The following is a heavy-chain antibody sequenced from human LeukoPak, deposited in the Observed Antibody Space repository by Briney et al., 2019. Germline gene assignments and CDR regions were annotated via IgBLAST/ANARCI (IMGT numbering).Heavy chain of an antibody. CDR1: GFSFSTYS. D-gene: IGHD3-22*01. J-gene: IGHJ3*01. CDR2: ITRSSNSI. CDR3: TSELYFSDGSGL. Sequence: GGSLRLSCVTSGFSFSTYSMSWVRQSPGKGLEWVSAITRSSNSIYYADAVKGRFTISRDNAKRSVYLQMNSLRVEDTAIYYCTSELYFSDGSGLWGPGAVVTVSS. V-gene: IGHV3-21*01.